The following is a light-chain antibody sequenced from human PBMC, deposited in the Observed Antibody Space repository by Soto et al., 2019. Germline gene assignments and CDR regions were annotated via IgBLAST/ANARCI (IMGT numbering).Light chain of an antibody. V-gene: IGKV3-15*01. CDR1: QSVSTD. J-gene: IGKJ5*01. Sequence: EIVMTQSPATLSVSPGERATLSCSASQSVSTDFAWYQQRPGQAPRLLIYGASTRATGIPARFSARGSGTEFTLTISSLQSEDFAVYYCQQYNSWPPITFGQGTRLEIK. CDR2: GAS. CDR3: QQYNSWPPIT.